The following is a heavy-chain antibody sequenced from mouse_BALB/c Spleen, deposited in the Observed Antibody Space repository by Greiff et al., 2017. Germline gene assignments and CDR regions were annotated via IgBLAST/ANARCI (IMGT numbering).Heavy chain of an antibody. CDR1: GFTFSSFG. J-gene: IGHJ2*01. CDR2: ISSGSSTI. Sequence: EVKLVESGGGLVQPGGSRKLSCAASGFTFSSFGMHWVRQAPEKGLEWVAYISSGSSTIYYADTVKGRFTISRDNPKNTLFLQMTSPRSEDTAMYYCARERYFDYWGQGTTLTVSS. V-gene: IGHV5-17*02. CDR3: ARERYFDY.